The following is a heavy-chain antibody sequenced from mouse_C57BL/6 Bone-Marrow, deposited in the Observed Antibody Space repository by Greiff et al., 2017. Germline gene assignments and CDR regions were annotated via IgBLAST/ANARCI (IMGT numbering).Heavy chain of an antibody. CDR1: GYAFSSSW. V-gene: IGHV1-82*01. D-gene: IGHD1-1*01. Sequence: VQLQQSGPELVKPGASVKISCKASGYAFSSSWLNWVKQRPGKGLEWIGRIYPGDGDTNYNGKFKGKATLTADKSSSTAYMQLSSLTSEDSAVYFGATITTVVPYYFDYWGQGTTLTVSS. CDR2: IYPGDGDT. J-gene: IGHJ2*01. CDR3: ATITTVVPYYFDY.